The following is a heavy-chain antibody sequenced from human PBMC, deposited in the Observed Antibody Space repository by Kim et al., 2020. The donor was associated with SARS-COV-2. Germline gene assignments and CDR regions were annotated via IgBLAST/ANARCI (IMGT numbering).Heavy chain of an antibody. Sequence: NPSLKSRVTKAVSTAKNQFALKLSSVTAADTAVYYCAGRNQDYGDYWFDPWGQGTLVTVSS. CDR3: AGRNQDYGDYWFDP. V-gene: IGHV4-31*02. D-gene: IGHD4-17*01. J-gene: IGHJ5*02.